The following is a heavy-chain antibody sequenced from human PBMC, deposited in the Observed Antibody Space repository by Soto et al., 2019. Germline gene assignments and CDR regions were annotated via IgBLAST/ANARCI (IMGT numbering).Heavy chain of an antibody. D-gene: IGHD3-3*01. Sequence: QQAKEQGLEWMGWISAYNGNTNYAQKLQGRVTMTTDTSTSTAYMELRSLRSDDTAVYYCARADTRGYDFWSGYPAYGMDVWGQGTTVTVSS. CDR3: ARADTRGYDFWSGYPAYGMDV. CDR2: ISAYNGNT. V-gene: IGHV1-18*01. J-gene: IGHJ6*02.